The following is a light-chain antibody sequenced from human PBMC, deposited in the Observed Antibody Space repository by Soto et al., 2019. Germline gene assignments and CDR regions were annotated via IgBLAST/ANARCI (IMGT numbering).Light chain of an antibody. Sequence: DIQMTQSPSSLSASVGDRVTITCRASQRISRFLNWYLQKPGQAPKLLIFDASNLQSGVPSRFTGSGSGTDFTLTISAMQPDDFATYYCQQSYGTPWTFGQGTEVEMK. CDR1: QRISRF. V-gene: IGKV1-39*01. J-gene: IGKJ1*01. CDR3: QQSYGTPWT. CDR2: DAS.